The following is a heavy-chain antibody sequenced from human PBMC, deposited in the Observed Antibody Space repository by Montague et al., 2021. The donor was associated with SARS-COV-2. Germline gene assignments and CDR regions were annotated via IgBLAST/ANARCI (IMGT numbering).Heavy chain of an antibody. CDR1: GFSFSGYA. Sequence: SLRLSCAASGFSFSGYAMNWVRQAPRKGLEWISVIYSGGDSTYYADSVRGRFTISRDDSKNTLFLHLNNLSAEDTAIYYCAKPGPFAFYFESWGQGTLVTVSS. CDR2: IYSGGDST. D-gene: IGHD3-10*01. CDR3: AKPGPFAFYFES. J-gene: IGHJ4*02. V-gene: IGHV3-23*03.